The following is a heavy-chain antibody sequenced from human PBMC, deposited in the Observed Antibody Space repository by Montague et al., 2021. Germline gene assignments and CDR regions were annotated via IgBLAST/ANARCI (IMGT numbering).Heavy chain of an antibody. V-gene: IGHV3-7*01. CDR3: ARYPFFGAVDY. Sequence: SLRLSCAASGFIFNNSYMAWIRQAPGKGLEWVANMNPDGSGRYYVDSVRGRFTIPRDNAKNSLLLQMSSLRVEDTAVYYCARYPFFGAVDYWGQGTLVTVSS. J-gene: IGHJ4*02. CDR1: GFIFNNSY. D-gene: IGHD2/OR15-2a*01. CDR2: MNPDGSGR.